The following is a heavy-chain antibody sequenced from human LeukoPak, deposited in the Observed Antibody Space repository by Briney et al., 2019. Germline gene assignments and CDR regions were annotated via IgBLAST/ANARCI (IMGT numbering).Heavy chain of an antibody. CDR1: GFTFTTYA. Sequence: GGSLRLSCTASGFTFTTYAMHWVRQAPGKGLEWVAVISYDGDKTYYADSVKGRFTISRDNAKNSLYLQMDSLRAEDTALYYCARTYDSSGYFYLVFDLWGQGTLVTVSS. J-gene: IGHJ4*02. CDR3: ARTYDSSGYFYLVFDL. V-gene: IGHV3-30*04. D-gene: IGHD3-22*01. CDR2: ISYDGDKT.